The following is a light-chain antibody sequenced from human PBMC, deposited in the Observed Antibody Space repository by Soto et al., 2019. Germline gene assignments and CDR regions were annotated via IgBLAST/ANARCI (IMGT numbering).Light chain of an antibody. V-gene: IGLV4-69*01. J-gene: IGLJ2*01. CDR1: SGHSTYA. Sequence: QPVLAQSPSASASLGASVKLTCTLSSGHSTYAIAWHQQLPEKGPRYLMKLNSDGSHTKGDGIPERFSGSSSGAERYLSISSLQSEDEADYYCQSWDTGIHRVFGGGTKVTVL. CDR2: LNSDGSH. CDR3: QSWDTGIHRV.